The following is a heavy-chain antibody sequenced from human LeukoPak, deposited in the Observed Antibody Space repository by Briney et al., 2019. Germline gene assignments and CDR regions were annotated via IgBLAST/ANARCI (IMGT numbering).Heavy chain of an antibody. J-gene: IGHJ6*02. CDR2: INPSGGST. D-gene: IGHD6-19*01. CDR1: GYTFTSYY. Sequence: GASVKVSWKASGYTFTSYYMHWVRQAPGQGLEWMGIINPSGGSTSYAQKFQGRVTMTRDTSTSTVYMELSSLRSEDTAVYYCASTPAVSGWSHSRHLNYYGMDVWGQGTTVTVSS. CDR3: ASTPAVSGWSHSRHLNYYGMDV. V-gene: IGHV1-46*01.